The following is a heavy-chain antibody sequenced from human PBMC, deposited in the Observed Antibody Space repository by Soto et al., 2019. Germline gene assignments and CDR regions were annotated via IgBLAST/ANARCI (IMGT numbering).Heavy chain of an antibody. D-gene: IGHD2-15*01. V-gene: IGHV1-58*01. CDR2: IVVGSGNT. CDR1: GFTFASSA. Sequence: QMQLVQSGPEVKKPGTSVKVSCKASGFTFASSAVQWVRQARGQRLEWIGRIVVGSGNTNYAQKFQERVTITRDMSTSTVYMELSSLRSEDTAVYYCAADSRWQLDYWGQGTLVTVSS. CDR3: AADSRWQLDY. J-gene: IGHJ4*02.